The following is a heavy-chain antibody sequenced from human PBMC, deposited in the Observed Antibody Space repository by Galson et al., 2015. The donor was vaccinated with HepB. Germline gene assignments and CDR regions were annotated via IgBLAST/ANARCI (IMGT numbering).Heavy chain of an antibody. Sequence: CAISGDSVSSNSAAWNWIRQSPSRGLEWLGRTYYRSKWYNDYAVSVKSRITINPDTSKNQFSLQLNSVTPEDTAVYYCARGEVRGGHYYYYGMDVWGQGTTVTVSS. CDR3: ARGEVRGGHYYYYGMDV. CDR1: GDSVSSNSAA. CDR2: TYYRSKWYN. D-gene: IGHD3-10*01. V-gene: IGHV6-1*01. J-gene: IGHJ6*02.